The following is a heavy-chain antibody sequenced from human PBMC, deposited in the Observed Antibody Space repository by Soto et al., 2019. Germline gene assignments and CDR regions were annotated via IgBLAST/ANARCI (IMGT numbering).Heavy chain of an antibody. CDR3: AREEYSRWLGPYYYYGMDV. CDR1: GFTFSSYA. V-gene: IGHV3-30-3*01. CDR2: ISYDGSNK. Sequence: GWSLRLSCAASGFTFSSYAMHWVRQDPGKGLEWVAVISYDGSNKYYADSVKGRFTISRDNSKNTLYLQMNSLRAEDTAVYYCAREEYSRWLGPYYYYGMDVWGQGTTVTVSS. D-gene: IGHD6-6*01. J-gene: IGHJ6*02.